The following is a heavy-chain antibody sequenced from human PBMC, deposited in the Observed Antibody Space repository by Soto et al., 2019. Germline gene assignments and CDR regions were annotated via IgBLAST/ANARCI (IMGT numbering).Heavy chain of an antibody. CDR1: GYSISSGFY. V-gene: IGHV4-38-2*01. CDR3: ANQRSREGYNFIEY. CDR2: MFHSGST. J-gene: IGHJ4*02. Sequence: PCETLSLTCAVSGYSISSGFYWGWVRQPPGKGLEWIGIMFHSGSTYYNPSLQSRVTISVDTSKNQVSLKLTSVTVADTAVYFCANQRSREGYNFIEYWGQGIQVTVSS. D-gene: IGHD5-12*01.